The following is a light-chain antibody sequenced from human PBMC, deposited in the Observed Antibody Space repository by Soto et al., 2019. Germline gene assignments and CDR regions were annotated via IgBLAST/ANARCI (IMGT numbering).Light chain of an antibody. CDR3: QQYGSSPLT. CDR2: GAS. V-gene: IGKV3-20*01. J-gene: IGKJ4*01. Sequence: EDVLTQSPGTLSLSPGERATLSCRASQSVSSSYLAWYQQKPGQAPRLLIYGASRRATDIPDRFSGSGSGTDFTLIISRLEPEDFAVYYCQQYGSSPLTFGGGTKVEIK. CDR1: QSVSSSY.